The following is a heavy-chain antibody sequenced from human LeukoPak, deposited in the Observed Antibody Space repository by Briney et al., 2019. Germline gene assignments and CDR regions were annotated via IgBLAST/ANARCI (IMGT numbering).Heavy chain of an antibody. CDR1: GFSLSSYW. V-gene: IGHV3-7*04. CDR3: VGGVRRLSDY. Sequence: GGSLRLSCAASGFSLSSYWMNWVRQAPGKGPEWVANIEKDGSEKNYVDSVKGRFTISRDNAKNLVYLQMNSLRAEDTAVYYCVGGVRRLSDYWGQGTLVTVSS. D-gene: IGHD6-25*01. CDR2: IEKDGSEK. J-gene: IGHJ4*02.